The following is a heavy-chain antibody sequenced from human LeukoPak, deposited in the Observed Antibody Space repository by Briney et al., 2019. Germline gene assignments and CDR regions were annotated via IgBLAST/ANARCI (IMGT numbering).Heavy chain of an antibody. D-gene: IGHD6-19*01. Sequence: GGSLRLSCAASGFTFSSYAMSWVRQAPGKGLEWVSAISGSGGSTYYADSVKGRFTISRDNSKKTLYLQMNSLRAEDTAVYYCAKVYSSGWYQVNNWFDPWGQGTLVTVSS. J-gene: IGHJ5*02. CDR2: ISGSGGST. V-gene: IGHV3-23*01. CDR1: GFTFSSYA. CDR3: AKVYSSGWYQVNNWFDP.